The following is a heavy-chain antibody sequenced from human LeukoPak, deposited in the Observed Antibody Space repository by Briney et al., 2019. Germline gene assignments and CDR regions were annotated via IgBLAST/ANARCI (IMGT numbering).Heavy chain of an antibody. J-gene: IGHJ4*02. Sequence: AESLTLSCAASGFTLDTYSIYWVRQAPGKGLEWVGHISYDGIDNYYATFMKGRVTISRDSSKNTLDLQMNSLRPEDTAVYYCARPRRQNTALDRIDDCWGQGAEVAASS. CDR2: ISYDGIDN. D-gene: IGHD5-18*01. V-gene: IGHV3-30*04. CDR1: GFTLDTYS. CDR3: ARPRRQNTALDRIDDC.